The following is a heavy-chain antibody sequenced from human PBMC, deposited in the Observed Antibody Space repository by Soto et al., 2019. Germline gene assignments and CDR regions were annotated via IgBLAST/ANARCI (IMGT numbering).Heavy chain of an antibody. CDR1: GFTFTSYS. V-gene: IGHV3-48*01. D-gene: IGHD4-17*01. CDR3: AGDHYGDYALDY. CDR2: ISSSGSTT. Sequence: EVQLVESGGGLVQPGGSLRLSCAASGFTFTSYSINWVRQAPGKGLEWVSYISSSGSTTYYADSVKGRFTISRDNAKSSLYLQLNSLRAEDTAVYYCAGDHYGDYALDYWGQGTLVTVSS. J-gene: IGHJ4*02.